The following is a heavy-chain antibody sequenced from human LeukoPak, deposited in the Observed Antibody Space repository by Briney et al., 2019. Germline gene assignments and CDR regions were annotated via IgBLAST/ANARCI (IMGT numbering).Heavy chain of an antibody. Sequence: GRSLRLSCAASGFTFSSYGMHWVRQAPGKGLEWVAVISYDGSNKYYADSVKGRFTISRDNSKNTLYLQMNSLRAEDTAVYYCAKGSGCDYWGQGTLVTVSP. D-gene: IGHD6-19*01. CDR2: ISYDGSNK. V-gene: IGHV3-30*18. J-gene: IGHJ4*02. CDR3: AKGSGCDY. CDR1: GFTFSSYG.